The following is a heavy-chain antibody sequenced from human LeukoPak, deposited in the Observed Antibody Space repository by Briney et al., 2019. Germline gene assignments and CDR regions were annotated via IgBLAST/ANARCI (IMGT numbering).Heavy chain of an antibody. D-gene: IGHD3-10*01. CDR1: GGSISSYY. J-gene: IGHJ4*02. Sequence: SETLSLTCTVSGGSISSYYWSWIRQPPGKGLEWIGYIYYSGSTNYNPSLKSRVTISVDTSKNQFSLKLSSVTAADTAVYYCAREGITMVRGPVDYWGQGTLVTVSS. CDR2: IYYSGST. CDR3: AREGITMVRGPVDY. V-gene: IGHV4-59*12.